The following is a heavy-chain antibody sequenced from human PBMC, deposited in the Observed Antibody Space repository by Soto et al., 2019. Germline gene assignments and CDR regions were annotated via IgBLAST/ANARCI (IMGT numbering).Heavy chain of an antibody. J-gene: IGHJ6*03. V-gene: IGHV3-11*01. CDR2: ISSSGSTI. CDR3: ARVPPFLDSWSGYHYYMDV. CDR1: GFTFSDYY. Sequence: QVQLVESGGDLVKPGGSLRLSCAASGFTFSDYYMSWIRQAPGKGLEWVSYISSSGSTIYYADSVKGRFTISRDNAKNSLYLQMNSLRAEDTAVYYCARVPPFLDSWSGYHYYMDVWGKGTTVTVSS. D-gene: IGHD3-3*01.